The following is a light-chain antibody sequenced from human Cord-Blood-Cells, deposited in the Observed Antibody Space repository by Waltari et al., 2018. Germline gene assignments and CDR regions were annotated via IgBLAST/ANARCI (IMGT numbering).Light chain of an antibody. CDR2: WAS. Sequence: DLVMTQSPNPLAVSLAERATINCKFSQSVLYSSNNKNYLAWYQHKPGQPHKLLIYWASTRESGVPDRFSGSGSGTDFTLTISSLQAEDGAVYYCQQYYSTPITFGQGTRLEIK. CDR1: QSVLYSSNNKNY. V-gene: IGKV4-1*01. CDR3: QQYYSTPIT. J-gene: IGKJ5*01.